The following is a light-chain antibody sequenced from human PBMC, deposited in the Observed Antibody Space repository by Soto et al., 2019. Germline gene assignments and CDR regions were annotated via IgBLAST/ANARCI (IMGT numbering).Light chain of an antibody. V-gene: IGKV3-20*01. CDR3: HPYVSSWP. J-gene: IGKJ4*02. CDR2: GAS. CDR1: QNVYYY. Sequence: IRLTQYPTTLSSSQGERATLPCRASQNVYYYLAWYQQKIGKAPRLLIYGASSRATVIPERCIGSGSGTDFDLGMSCRQADGFAVYFCHPYVSSWPFGGGTKVDIK.